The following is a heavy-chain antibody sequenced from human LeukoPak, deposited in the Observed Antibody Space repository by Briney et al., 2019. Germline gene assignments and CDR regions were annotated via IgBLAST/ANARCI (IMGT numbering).Heavy chain of an antibody. D-gene: IGHD3-22*01. Sequence: PSETLSLTCTVSGGSISSSTYYWGWIRQPPGKGLEWIGSIYYSGSTYYNPSLKSRATISVDTSKNQFSLKLTSVTAADTALYYCARPRDTTHYYYWGDAFDIWGQGTMATVSS. CDR3: ARPRDTTHYYYWGDAFDI. J-gene: IGHJ3*02. V-gene: IGHV4-39*01. CDR1: GGSISSSTYY. CDR2: IYYSGST.